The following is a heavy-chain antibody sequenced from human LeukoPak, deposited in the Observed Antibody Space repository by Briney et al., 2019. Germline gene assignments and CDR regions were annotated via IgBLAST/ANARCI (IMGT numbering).Heavy chain of an antibody. Sequence: ASVKVSCKASGYTFTGYYMHWVRQAPGQGLEWMGRINPNSGGTNYAQKFQGRVTITRDTSASTAYTELSSLRSEDTAVYYCARGGPYNRDFDYWGQGTLVTVSS. CDR2: INPNSGGT. J-gene: IGHJ4*02. CDR1: GYTFTGYY. CDR3: ARGGPYNRDFDY. V-gene: IGHV1-2*06. D-gene: IGHD1-1*01.